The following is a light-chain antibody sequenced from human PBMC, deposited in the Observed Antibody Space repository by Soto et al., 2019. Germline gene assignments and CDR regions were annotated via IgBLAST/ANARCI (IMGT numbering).Light chain of an antibody. CDR3: QHANSVPST. CDR1: QRISSW. J-gene: IGKJ1*01. CDR2: ATS. Sequence: IQMTQSPSSVSASVGDRVILTCRASQRISSWLAWYHQRPGEAPRLLIYATSTLETGVPPRFSGSGSVRDFTLTISSLQPEDLGTYFCQHANSVPSTFGHGTKVEVK. V-gene: IGKV1-12*02.